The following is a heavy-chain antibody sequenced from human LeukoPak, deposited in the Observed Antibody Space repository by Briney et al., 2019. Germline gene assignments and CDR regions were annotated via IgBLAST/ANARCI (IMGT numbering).Heavy chain of an antibody. Sequence: GASVKVSCKASGYTFTGYYMHWVRQAPGQGLEWMGWINPNSGGTNYAQKFQGRVTMTRDTSISTAYMELSRLRSDDTAVYYCASELYSSGWYGAPGDYWGQGTLVTVSS. D-gene: IGHD6-19*01. CDR3: ASELYSSGWYGAPGDY. J-gene: IGHJ4*02. CDR2: INPNSGGT. CDR1: GYTFTGYY. V-gene: IGHV1-2*02.